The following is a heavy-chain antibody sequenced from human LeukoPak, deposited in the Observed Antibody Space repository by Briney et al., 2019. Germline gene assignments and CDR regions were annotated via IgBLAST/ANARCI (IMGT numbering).Heavy chain of an antibody. V-gene: IGHV4-59*01. CDR2: IYYSGST. Sequence: SETLSLTCTVSGGSISSYYWSWIRQPPGKGLEWIGYIYYSGSTNYNPSLKSRVTISVDTSKNQFSLKLSSVTAADTAVYYCAGLDSSGYYEHWGQGTLVTVSS. CDR3: AGLDSSGYYEH. J-gene: IGHJ4*02. D-gene: IGHD3-22*01. CDR1: GGSISSYY.